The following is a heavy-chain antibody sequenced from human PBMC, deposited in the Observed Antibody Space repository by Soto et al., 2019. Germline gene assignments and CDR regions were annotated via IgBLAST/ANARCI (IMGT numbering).Heavy chain of an antibody. J-gene: IGHJ4*02. D-gene: IGHD2-15*01. CDR3: ARKNVVVLGDYGFL. V-gene: IGHV3-23*01. Sequence: EVQLLESGGDLVQPGRSLRLSCVASGFTFSSYAMNWVRKAPGKGLEWVSIISDSGGSTYSADSVKGRFIISRDNSKNTLYLQMNSLRAEDTAVYYCARKNVVVLGDYGFLWGQGTLVTVSS. CDR2: ISDSGGST. CDR1: GFTFSSYA.